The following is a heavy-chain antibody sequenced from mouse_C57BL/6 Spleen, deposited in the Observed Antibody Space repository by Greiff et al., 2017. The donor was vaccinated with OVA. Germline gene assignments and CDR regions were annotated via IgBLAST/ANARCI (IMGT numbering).Heavy chain of an antibody. Sequence: VQLQQSGAELARPGASVKLSCKASGYTFTSYGISWVKQSTGQGLEWIGEIYPRSGNTYYNEKFKGKATLTADKSSRTADMELRSLTSEDSAVCFCSRRAAQATRDYWGQGTTLTVSS. CDR3: SRRAAQATRDY. J-gene: IGHJ2*01. V-gene: IGHV1-81*01. CDR1: GYTFTSYG. CDR2: IYPRSGNT. D-gene: IGHD3-2*02.